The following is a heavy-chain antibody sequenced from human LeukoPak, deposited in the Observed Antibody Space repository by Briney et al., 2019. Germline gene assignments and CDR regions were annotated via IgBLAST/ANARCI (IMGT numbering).Heavy chain of an antibody. V-gene: IGHV3-7*01. CDR3: ARDHPIVATGYYYFYMDV. CDR2: IKQDGSEK. Sequence: PGGSLRLSCAASGFTFSSYWMSWVRQVPGKGLEWVANIKQDGSEKYYVDSVKGRFTISRDNAKNSLYLQMNSLRAEDTAVYYCARDHPIVATGYYYFYMDVWGKGTTVTVSS. J-gene: IGHJ6*03. CDR1: GFTFSSYW. D-gene: IGHD5-12*01.